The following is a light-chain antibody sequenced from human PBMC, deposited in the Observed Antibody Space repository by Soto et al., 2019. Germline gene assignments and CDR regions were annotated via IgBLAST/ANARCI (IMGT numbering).Light chain of an antibody. CDR3: LQHSTYPLT. CDR1: QGIRND. V-gene: IGKV1-17*01. J-gene: IGKJ1*01. CDR2: AAS. Sequence: DIQRTQFPSSLSASVGDRVTITCRASQGIRNDLGWYQQKPGKAPKRLIYAASSLQSGVPSRFSGSGSGTEFTLAISSLQPEYSATFYCLQHSTYPLTFGQGTKVEIK.